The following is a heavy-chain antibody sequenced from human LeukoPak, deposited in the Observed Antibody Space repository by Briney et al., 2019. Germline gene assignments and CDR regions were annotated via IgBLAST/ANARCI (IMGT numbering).Heavy chain of an antibody. CDR2: IYYSGST. V-gene: IGHV4-39*01. CDR1: GGSISSSSYY. J-gene: IGHJ4*02. D-gene: IGHD6-19*01. CDR3: ARQGQWLEIDY. Sequence: SETLSLTCTVSGGSISSSSYYWGWLRQPPGKGLEWIGSIYYSGSTYYNPSLKSRVTISVDTSKNQFSLKLSSVTAADTAVYYCARQGQWLEIDYWGQGTLVTVSS.